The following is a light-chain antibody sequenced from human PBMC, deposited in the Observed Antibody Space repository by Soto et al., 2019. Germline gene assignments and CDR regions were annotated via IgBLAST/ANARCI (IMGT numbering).Light chain of an antibody. CDR2: GAS. CDR3: QQYGSSPPT. CDR1: QSVSTNY. V-gene: IGKV3-20*01. Sequence: EIVLTQSPGTLSLSPGERAILSCRGSQSVSTNYLAWYQRKPGQAPRLLIYGASSRATDIPNRFSGSGSGTDFTLTITRLKAEDFAVYYCQQYGSSPPTFGQGTKVEIK. J-gene: IGKJ1*01.